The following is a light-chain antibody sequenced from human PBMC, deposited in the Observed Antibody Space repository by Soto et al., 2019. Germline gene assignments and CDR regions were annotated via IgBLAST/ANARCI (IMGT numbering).Light chain of an antibody. CDR1: QSISSS. CDR2: AAS. CDR3: QQSYSTPFT. Sequence: DIQMTQSPSTLSASVGDRVTITCRASQSISSSLNWYQQKPGKAPKPLIYAASGLQSGVPSRFSGSGSGTDFTLTISSLQPEDFATYYCQQSYSTPFTFGQGTRLEIK. J-gene: IGKJ5*01. V-gene: IGKV1-39*01.